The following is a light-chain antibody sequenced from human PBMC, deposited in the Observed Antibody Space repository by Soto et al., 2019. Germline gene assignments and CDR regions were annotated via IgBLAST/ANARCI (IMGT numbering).Light chain of an antibody. CDR1: SSDVGGYNY. CDR3: SSYTSSRAYV. CDR2: EVS. J-gene: IGLJ1*01. Sequence: QSALTQPASVSGSPGQSITFSCTGTSSDVGGYNYVSWYQQQSGKAPKLMIHEVSNRPSGVSSRFSGSKSGNTASLTISGLQAEDEADYYCSSYTSSRAYVFGIGTKVTVL. V-gene: IGLV2-14*01.